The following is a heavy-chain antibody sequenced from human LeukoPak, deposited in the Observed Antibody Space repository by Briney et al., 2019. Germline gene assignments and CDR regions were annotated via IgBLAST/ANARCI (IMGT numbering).Heavy chain of an antibody. CDR2: ISSSSSYI. CDR1: GFTFSSYS. V-gene: IGHV3-21*01. J-gene: IGHJ4*02. D-gene: IGHD4-17*01. CDR3: ARELDYGDSPHFDY. Sequence: PGGSLRLSCAASGFTFSSYSMNWVRQAPGKGLEWVSSISSSSSYIYYADSVKGRFTISRDNAKNSLYLQMNSLRAKDTAVYYCARELDYGDSPHFDYWGQGTLVTVSS.